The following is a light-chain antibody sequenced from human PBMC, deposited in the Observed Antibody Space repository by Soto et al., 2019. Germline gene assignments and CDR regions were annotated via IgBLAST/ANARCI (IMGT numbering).Light chain of an antibody. CDR2: DAS. V-gene: IGKV1-5*01. CDR3: QQYKSYPDT. Sequence: DIQMTQSPSTLSASVGDRVIITCRATESISSWLDWHQQKQGKDPRLLIYDASTLENGVPSRFSGSGSGTEFTLTISSLQPEDFATHYCQQYKSYPDTFGQGTKLEIK. J-gene: IGKJ2*01. CDR1: ESISSW.